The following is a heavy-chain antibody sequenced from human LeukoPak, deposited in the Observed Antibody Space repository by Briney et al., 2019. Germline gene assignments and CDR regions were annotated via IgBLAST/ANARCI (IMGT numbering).Heavy chain of an antibody. J-gene: IGHJ5*02. D-gene: IGHD5-12*01. V-gene: IGHV1-69*04. CDR3: SPCGHAYDWFGP. CDR1: GATLNIGHA. Sequence: ASVKVSCKAFGATLNIGHAFIWARQAPGQGLQWMGRIIPFLGEVNYAQNFQGRVSFTADKSTATMYMEMKSLRLDDTAIYYCSPCGHAYDWFGPWGQGTLVTVAS. CDR2: IIPFLGEV.